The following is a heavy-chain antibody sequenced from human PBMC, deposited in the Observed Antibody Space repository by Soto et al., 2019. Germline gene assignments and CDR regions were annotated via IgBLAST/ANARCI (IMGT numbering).Heavy chain of an antibody. Sequence: SETLALTCTVSRGCSSSDYWSWIRQAPGKGLEWIDYIYYSGSTNYNPSLKSRVTVSVDTSKNQFSLKLSSVTAADTAVYYCASLQDFYYMDVWGKGPTVTVSS. CDR2: IYYSGST. CDR1: RGCSSSDY. J-gene: IGHJ6*03. V-gene: IGHV4-59*01. D-gene: IGHD1-1*01. CDR3: ASLQDFYYMDV.